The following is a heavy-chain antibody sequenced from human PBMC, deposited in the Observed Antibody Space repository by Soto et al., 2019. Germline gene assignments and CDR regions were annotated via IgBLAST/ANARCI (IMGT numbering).Heavy chain of an antibody. D-gene: IGHD6-19*01. J-gene: IGHJ6*02. Sequence: SVKVSCKASRVAFSKFIVTWVRQAPGLGLEWVGGIIPIFGTANYAQKFQGRVTITADESTSTSYMEVNNLRSEDTAVYYCAKVRYSSPMGYYYGMDVWGQGTMVTVSS. CDR3: AKVRYSSPMGYYYGMDV. CDR2: IIPIFGTA. V-gene: IGHV1-69*13. CDR1: RVAFSKFI.